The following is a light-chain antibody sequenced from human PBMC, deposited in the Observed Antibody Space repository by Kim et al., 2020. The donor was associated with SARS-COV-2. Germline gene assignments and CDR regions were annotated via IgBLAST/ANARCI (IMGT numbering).Light chain of an antibody. J-gene: IGLJ2*01. V-gene: IGLV3-19*01. Sequence: SSELTQDPAVSVAVGQTVKITCQGDSLRKYYASWYQQKPGQAPVLVIYGRNNRPSGIPERLSGSTSGNTASLIITGAQAEDEADFYCSSRDSSGYVIFGGGTQLTVL. CDR3: SSRDSSGYVI. CDR1: SLRKYY. CDR2: GRN.